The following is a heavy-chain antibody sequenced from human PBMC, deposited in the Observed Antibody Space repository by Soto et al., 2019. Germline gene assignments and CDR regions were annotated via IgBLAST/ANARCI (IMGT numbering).Heavy chain of an antibody. CDR1: GFTLTTYT. CDR3: VREDGVVGVASAFDS. D-gene: IGHD2-15*01. Sequence: EVKLVESGGGLVAPGGSLRLSCVASGFTLTTYTMNWVRQAPGTGLEWVASINGRSNYKYYSDSVKGRFTISRDNAQNSLFLQMGRLGPEDTAIYYGVREDGVVGVASAFDSWGQGTLVTVSS. V-gene: IGHV3-21*02. J-gene: IGHJ4*02. CDR2: INGRSNYK.